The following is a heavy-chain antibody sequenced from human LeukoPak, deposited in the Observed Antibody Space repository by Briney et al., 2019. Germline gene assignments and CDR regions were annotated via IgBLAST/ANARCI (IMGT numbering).Heavy chain of an antibody. V-gene: IGHV1-46*01. CDR2: INPSGGST. J-gene: IGHJ4*02. CDR3: ARFAVHRRITVAGQFGLDY. Sequence: GASVKVSCKASGYIFTSYNTYWVRQAPGQGLEWMGIINPSGGSTNYAQKFQGRVTMTRDTSTSTVYMELSSLRSEDTAVYYCARFAVHRRITVAGQFGLDYWGQGTLVSPSS. D-gene: IGHD6-19*01. CDR1: GYIFTSYN.